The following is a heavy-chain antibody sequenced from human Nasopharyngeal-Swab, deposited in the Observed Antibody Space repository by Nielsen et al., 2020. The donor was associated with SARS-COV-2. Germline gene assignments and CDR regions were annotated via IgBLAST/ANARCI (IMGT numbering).Heavy chain of an antibody. V-gene: IGHV3-30*18. CDR3: AKDGVPGDDILTGYPAY. CDR1: GFNISSYG. D-gene: IGHD3-9*01. Sequence: GGSLRLSCAASGFNISSYGMHWVRQAPGKGQEWVAVLSYDGSNKYYADSVKGRFTISRDNSKNTLYLQMNCLRAEDTAVYYCAKDGVPGDDILTGYPAYWGQGTLVTVSS. J-gene: IGHJ4*02. CDR2: LSYDGSNK.